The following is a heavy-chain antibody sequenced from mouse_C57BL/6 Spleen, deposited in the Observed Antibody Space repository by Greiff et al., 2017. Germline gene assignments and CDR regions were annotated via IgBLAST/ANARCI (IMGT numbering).Heavy chain of an antibody. Sequence: VQLVESGPELVKPGASVKISCKASGYAFSSSWMNWVKQRPGKGLEWIGRIYPGDGDTNYNGKFKGKATLTADKSSSTAYMQLSSLTSEDSAVYFCARTGDYGFWFAYWGQGTLVTVSA. CDR2: IYPGDGDT. CDR3: ARTGDYGFWFAY. J-gene: IGHJ3*01. CDR1: GYAFSSSW. V-gene: IGHV1-82*01. D-gene: IGHD2-4*01.